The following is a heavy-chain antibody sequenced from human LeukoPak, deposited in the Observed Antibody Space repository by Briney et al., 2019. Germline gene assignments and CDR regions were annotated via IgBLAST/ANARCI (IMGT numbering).Heavy chain of an antibody. CDR2: ISPYNVNT. D-gene: IGHD2/OR15-2a*01. CDR3: ARDNTWYFDL. Sequence: GGSLKVSCTASGYTFSSYAISWVRQAPGQGLEWMGWISPYNVNTNSAQRFQGRVTMTTDTSTSAAYMELTSLRPDDTAVYYCARDNTWYFDLWGRGTLVTLSS. CDR1: GYTFSSYA. J-gene: IGHJ2*01. V-gene: IGHV1-18*01.